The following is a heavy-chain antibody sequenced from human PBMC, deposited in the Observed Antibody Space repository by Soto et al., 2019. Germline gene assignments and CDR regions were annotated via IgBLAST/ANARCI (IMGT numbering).Heavy chain of an antibody. V-gene: IGHV3-15*07. Sequence: EVQMVESGGGLVKPGGSLRLSCAVSGFSFRDAWMNWVRQAPGKGLEWVGGIKSKAAGGAIDYAAPVKDRFTISRDDSKDTLYLQINSLKTEDTAMYYCTTDGSFGGVVVAFHLWGQGTMLSVSS. J-gene: IGHJ3*01. D-gene: IGHD3-10*01. CDR2: IKSKAAGGAI. CDR1: GFSFRDAW. CDR3: TTDGSFGGVVVAFHL.